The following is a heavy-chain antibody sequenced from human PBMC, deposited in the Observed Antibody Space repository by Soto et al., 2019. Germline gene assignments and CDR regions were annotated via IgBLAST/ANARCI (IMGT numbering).Heavy chain of an antibody. CDR1: GATFSSYA. J-gene: IGHJ4*02. CDR2: IVPTVDTS. D-gene: IGHD5-12*01. V-gene: IGHV1-69*14. CDR3: VRVVAIPGYPDN. Sequence: QVQLVQSGAEVRQPASSVKVSCKTSGATFSSYAITWVRQAPGQGLGWMGGIVPTVDTSTYAQKFQGRVTIPADKFTNTVYMGLSSLRSDDTAVYYCVRVVAIPGYPDNWGQGTLVTVSS.